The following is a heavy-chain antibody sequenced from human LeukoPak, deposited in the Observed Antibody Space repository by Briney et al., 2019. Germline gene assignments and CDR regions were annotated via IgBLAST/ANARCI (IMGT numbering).Heavy chain of an antibody. CDR3: ARKATRAGAQFDP. CDR2: INHSGST. J-gene: IGHJ5*02. V-gene: IGHV4-34*01. CDR1: GGSFSGYY. D-gene: IGHD1-26*01. Sequence: PSETLSLTCAVYGGSFSGYYWSWIRQPPGKGLEWIGEINHSGSTNYNPSLKSRVTTSVDTSKNQFSLKLSSVTAADTAVYYCARKATRAGAQFDPWGQGTLVTVSS.